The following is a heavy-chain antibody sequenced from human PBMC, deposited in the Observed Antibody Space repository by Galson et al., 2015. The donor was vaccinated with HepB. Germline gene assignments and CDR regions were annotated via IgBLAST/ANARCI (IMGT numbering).Heavy chain of an antibody. CDR1: GFTFSSYG. Sequence: SLRLSCAASGFTFSSYGMHWVRQAPGKGLEWVGFIRTKPYGGTREYAASVKDRFTISRDDSKSIAYLQMNSLRTEDTAVYYCTRVGYHDSSGYWGPLDYWGQGTLVTVSS. CDR2: IRTKPYGGTR. J-gene: IGHJ4*02. D-gene: IGHD3-22*01. V-gene: IGHV3-49*04. CDR3: TRVGYHDSSGYWGPLDY.